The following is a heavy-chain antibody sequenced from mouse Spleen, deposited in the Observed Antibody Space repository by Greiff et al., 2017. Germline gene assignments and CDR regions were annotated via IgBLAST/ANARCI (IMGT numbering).Heavy chain of an antibody. J-gene: IGHJ2*01. Sequence: EVQLVESGGGLVKPGGSLKLSCAASGFTFSSYAMSWVRQTPEKRLEWVATISDGGSYTYYPDNVKGRFTISRDNAKNNLYLQMSHLKSEDTAMYYCARDQYYGSSYDFDYWGQGTTLTVSS. CDR3: ARDQYYGSSYDFDY. CDR1: GFTFSSYA. CDR2: ISDGGSYT. V-gene: IGHV5-4*01. D-gene: IGHD1-1*01.